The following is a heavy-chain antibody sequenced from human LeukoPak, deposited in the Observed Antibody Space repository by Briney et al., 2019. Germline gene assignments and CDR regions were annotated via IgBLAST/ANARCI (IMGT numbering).Heavy chain of an antibody. CDR1: GYTFTGYY. J-gene: IGHJ4*02. V-gene: IGHV1-2*02. Sequence: ASVKVSCKASGYTFTGYYMHWVRQAPGQGLEWMGWINPNSGGANYAQKFQGRVTMTRDTSISTAYMELSRLRSDDTAVYYCARGDSYGLFDRFDYWGQGTLVTVSS. CDR3: ARGDSYGLFDRFDY. D-gene: IGHD5-18*01. CDR2: INPNSGGA.